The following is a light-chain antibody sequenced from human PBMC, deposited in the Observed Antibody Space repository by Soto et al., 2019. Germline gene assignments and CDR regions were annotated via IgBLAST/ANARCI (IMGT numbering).Light chain of an antibody. V-gene: IGKV1-5*01. CDR1: QTISNW. CDR3: QQYGSSPGT. J-gene: IGKJ1*01. CDR2: HAS. Sequence: DIQMTQSPSTLSASVGDRVTITCRASQTISNWLAWYQQKPGTAPKVLIYHASNLQSGVPSRFSGSRSGTDFTLTISRLEPEDFAVYYCQQYGSSPGTFGQGTKVDI.